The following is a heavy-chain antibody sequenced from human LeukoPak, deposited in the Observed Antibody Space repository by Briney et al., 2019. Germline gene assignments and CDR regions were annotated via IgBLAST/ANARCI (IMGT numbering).Heavy chain of an antibody. CDR1: GESLNYYY. CDR2: IFDGKTI. J-gene: IGHJ4*02. CDR3: ASGAWAARLNS. Sequence: SDTLSLTCAVYGESLNYYYWSWIRQPPGKGLEWIGDIFDGKTINYNPSLKSRVTISAATSSQQFSLNLKSVTAADTAVYFCASGAWAARLNSWAQGALVIVSS. V-gene: IGHV4-34*12. D-gene: IGHD4-23*01.